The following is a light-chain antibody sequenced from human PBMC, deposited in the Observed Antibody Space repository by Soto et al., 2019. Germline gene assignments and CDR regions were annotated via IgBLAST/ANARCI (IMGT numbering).Light chain of an antibody. CDR3: LQHSTYPLT. CDR2: AAS. V-gene: IGKV1-17*01. J-gene: IGKJ1*01. CDR1: QXXXND. Sequence: IXXXQFPSSLSASVGXRXTITCRASQXXXNDLGWYQQKPGKAPKRLIYAASSLQSGVPSRFSGSGSGTEFTLAISSLQPEDSATFYCLQHSTYPLTFGQGTKVEIK.